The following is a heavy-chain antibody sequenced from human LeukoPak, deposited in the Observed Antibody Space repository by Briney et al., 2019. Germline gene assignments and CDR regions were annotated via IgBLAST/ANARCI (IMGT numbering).Heavy chain of an antibody. CDR1: GFTFNGYY. V-gene: IGHV1-2*06. Sequence: ASVKVSCKASGFTFNGYYVRWVRQAPGQGLEWMGRIHPYSGGSNSAQKFQGRVTMARDMSINTVYMELSGLRSDDTALYYCASAVPAIVIPQNGFDIWGPGTMVTVSS. J-gene: IGHJ3*02. CDR2: IHPYSGGS. CDR3: ASAVPAIVIPQNGFDI. D-gene: IGHD1-26*01.